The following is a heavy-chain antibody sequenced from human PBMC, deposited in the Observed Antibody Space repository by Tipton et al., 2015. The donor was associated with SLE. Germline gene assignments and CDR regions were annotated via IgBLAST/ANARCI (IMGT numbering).Heavy chain of an antibody. D-gene: IGHD6-13*01. CDR1: GFTFSSYG. CDR2: IDSSSTYI. Sequence: SLRLSCAASGFTFSSYGMHWVRLAPGKGLEWVSSIDSSSTYISYAASVEGRFTISRDNPKNSLFLHMNSLRAEGAAVYYCARDTGLGVAAAGEDAFDIWGQGTMVTVSS. CDR3: ARDTGLGVAAAGEDAFDI. V-gene: IGHV3-21*01. J-gene: IGHJ3*02.